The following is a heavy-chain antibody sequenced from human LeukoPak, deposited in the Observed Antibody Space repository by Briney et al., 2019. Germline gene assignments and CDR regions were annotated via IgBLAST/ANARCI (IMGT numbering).Heavy chain of an antibody. Sequence: GGSLRLSCAASGFTLSSYSMNWVRQAPGKGLEWISHITWSGSTIFYADSVKGRFTISGDSAKNSLYLQMSSLRDEDTAVYYCARDLEDYNNYGEMGFWGQGTLVTVSS. J-gene: IGHJ4*02. CDR3: ARDLEDYNNYGEMGF. D-gene: IGHD4-11*01. V-gene: IGHV3-48*02. CDR2: ITWSGSTI. CDR1: GFTLSSYS.